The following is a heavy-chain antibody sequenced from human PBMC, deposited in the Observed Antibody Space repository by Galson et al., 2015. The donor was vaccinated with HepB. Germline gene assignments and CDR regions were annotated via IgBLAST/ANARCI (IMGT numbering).Heavy chain of an antibody. CDR2: IIPIFGTA. J-gene: IGHJ4*02. V-gene: IGHV1-69*13. D-gene: IGHD3-22*01. CDR1: GGTFSSYA. CDR3: ASYYYDSSGYYGWYYFDY. Sequence: SVKVSCKASGGTFSSYAISWVRQAPGQGLEWMGGIIPIFGTANYAQKFQGRVTITADESTSTAYMELSSLRSEDTAVYYCASYYYDSSGYYGWYYFDYWGQGTLVTVSS.